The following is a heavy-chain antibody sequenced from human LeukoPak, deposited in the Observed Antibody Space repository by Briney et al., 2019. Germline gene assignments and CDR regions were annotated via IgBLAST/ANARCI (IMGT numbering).Heavy chain of an antibody. CDR3: ARSIGGNLDY. D-gene: IGHD3-16*01. CDR1: GFSLRRYW. V-gene: IGHV3-74*01. J-gene: IGHJ4*02. CDR2: ISSDGSNT. Sequence: GSLRLSCVASGFSLRRYWMYWVRQAPGKGVVWVSRISSDGSNTTYGDSVKGRFTIARDNAKNTLFLQMSSLRADDTAMYYCARSIGGNLDYWGQGTLVTVSS.